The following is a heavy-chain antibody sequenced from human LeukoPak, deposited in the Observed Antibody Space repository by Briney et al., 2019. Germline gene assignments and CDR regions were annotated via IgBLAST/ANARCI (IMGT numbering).Heavy chain of an antibody. CDR2: IRSTCSST. J-gene: IGHJ5*02. CDR3: ARVYYASWSGQPLSQHWLDP. CDR1: GFTFRDYY. V-gene: IGHV3-11*04. D-gene: IGHD3-3*01. Sequence: PGGSLRLSCTASGFTFRDYYVTWIRQAPGKGLEWVSYIRSTCSSTAYADSVKGRFAISRDNAKNSLYLQMNGLRVEDTAIYYCARVYYASWSGQPLSQHWLDPWGQGTLVTVSS.